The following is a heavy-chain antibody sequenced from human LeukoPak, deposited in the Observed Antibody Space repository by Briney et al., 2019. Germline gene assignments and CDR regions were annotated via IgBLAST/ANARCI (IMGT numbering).Heavy chain of an antibody. V-gene: IGHV1-24*01. D-gene: IGHD4-17*01. CDR1: GYTLTELS. CDR2: FDPEDGET. CDR3: ATDPPDPRRTVTPHSYGMDV. Sequence: ASVKVSCKVSGYTLTELSMHWVRQAPGKGLEWMGGFDPEDGETIYAQKFQGRVTMTEDTSTDTAYMELSSLRSEDTAVYYCATDPPDPRRTVTPHSYGMDVWGQGTTVTVSS. J-gene: IGHJ6*02.